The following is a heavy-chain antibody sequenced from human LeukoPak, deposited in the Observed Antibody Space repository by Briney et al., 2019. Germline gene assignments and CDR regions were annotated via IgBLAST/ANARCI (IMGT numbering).Heavy chain of an antibody. V-gene: IGHV4-39*01. D-gene: IGHD1-26*01. CDR2: IYYNGST. J-gene: IGHJ4*02. CDR3: ARLHAKQWELPIGDFDY. CDR1: GGSISSSSYY. Sequence: PSETLSLTCTVSGGSISSSSYYWGWIRQPPGKGLEWIGSIYYNGSTYYNPSLKSRVTISVDTSKNQFSLKLSSVTAADTAVYYCARLHAKQWELPIGDFDYWGQGTLVTVSS.